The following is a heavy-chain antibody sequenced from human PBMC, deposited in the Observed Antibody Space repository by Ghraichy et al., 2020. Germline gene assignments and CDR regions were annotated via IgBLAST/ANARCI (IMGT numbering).Heavy chain of an antibody. V-gene: IGHV1-8*01. CDR2: MNPNSGNT. D-gene: IGHD2-2*01. Sequence: ASVKVSCKASGYTFTSYDINWVRQATGQGLEWMAWMNPNSGNTGYAQKFQGRVTMTRNTSISTAYMELSSLRSEDTAVYYCARGDWKYCSSTSCSNYWGQGTLVTVSS. J-gene: IGHJ4*02. CDR1: GYTFTSYD. CDR3: ARGDWKYCSSTSCSNY.